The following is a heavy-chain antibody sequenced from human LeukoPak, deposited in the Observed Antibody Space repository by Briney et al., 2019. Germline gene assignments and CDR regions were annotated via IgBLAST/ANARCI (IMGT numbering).Heavy chain of an antibody. J-gene: IGHJ3*02. Sequence: GGSLRLSCAASGFTFSSYEMNWVRQAPGKGLEWVSYISSSGSTIYYADSVKGRFTISRDNAKNSLYLQMNSLRAEDTAVYYCARRDSGYIFGIGAFDIWGQGTMVTVSS. V-gene: IGHV3-48*03. D-gene: IGHD3-10*02. CDR1: GFTFSSYE. CDR2: ISSSGSTI. CDR3: ARRDSGYIFGIGAFDI.